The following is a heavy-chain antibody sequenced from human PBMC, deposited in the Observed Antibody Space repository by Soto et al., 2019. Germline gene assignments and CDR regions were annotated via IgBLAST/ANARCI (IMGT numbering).Heavy chain of an antibody. CDR1: GFAFDSYG. Sequence: LGGSLRLSCEAAGFAFDSYGITWVRQAPGKGLEWVSFISGSSGKIYYGASVRGRFTISRGHAKKSVYLQMNSLRVEDTAIYYCARIWIRFGPNAYWGK. CDR3: ARIWIRFGPNAY. J-gene: IGHJ4*02. CDR2: ISGSSGKI. V-gene: IGHV3-21*01. D-gene: IGHD3-16*01.